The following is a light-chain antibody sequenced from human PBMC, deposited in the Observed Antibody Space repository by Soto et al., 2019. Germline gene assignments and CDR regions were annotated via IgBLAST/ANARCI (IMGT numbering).Light chain of an antibody. CDR2: EVS. CDR3: SSYTSTNTWV. CDR1: SSDVGGYKY. V-gene: IGLV2-14*01. J-gene: IGLJ3*02. Sequence: QSVLTQPASVSGSPGQSITISCTGTSSDVGGYKYVSWFQQHPGEAPKLMIYEVSNRPSGVSNRFSASKSGNTASLTISGLQAEDEADYYCSSYTSTNTWVFGGGTKLTVL.